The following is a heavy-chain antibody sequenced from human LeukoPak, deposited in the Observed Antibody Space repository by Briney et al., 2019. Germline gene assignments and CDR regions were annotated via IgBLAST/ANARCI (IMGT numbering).Heavy chain of an antibody. V-gene: IGHV4-4*02. CDR1: GDSISSSIW. CDR3: ARLGRYFDWPQSKNWFDP. Sequence: PSGTLSLTCAVSGDSISSSIWWSWVRQPPGKGLEWIGEIHHSGSTNYNPYLKSRVTISVDTSKNQFSLKLSSVTAADTAVYYCARLGRYFDWPQSKNWFDPWGQGTLVTVSS. CDR2: IHHSGST. D-gene: IGHD3-9*01. J-gene: IGHJ5*02.